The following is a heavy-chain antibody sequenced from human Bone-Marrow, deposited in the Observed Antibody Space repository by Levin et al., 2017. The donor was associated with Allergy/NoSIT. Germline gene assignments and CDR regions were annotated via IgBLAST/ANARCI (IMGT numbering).Heavy chain of an antibody. J-gene: IGHJ4*01. V-gene: IGHV3-21*01. CDR1: GFNFASYG. CDR3: AKDGIPFSSSFTFDW. D-gene: IGHD2-2*01. Sequence: GGSLRLSCAASGFNFASYGMNWVRQAPGKGLEWVSSISGTGRHIYLADSLKGRFTISRDNAKNSLSLQMNNLRVEDTAVFYCAKDGIPFSSSFTFDWWGHGALVTVSS. CDR2: ISGTGRHI.